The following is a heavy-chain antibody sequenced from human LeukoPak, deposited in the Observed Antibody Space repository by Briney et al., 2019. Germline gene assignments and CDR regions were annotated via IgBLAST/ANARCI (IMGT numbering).Heavy chain of an antibody. J-gene: IGHJ4*02. D-gene: IGHD1-7*01. Sequence: SETLSLTCTVSGYSISSGYDWGWMRQAPGKGLEWLGSISQSGNTYNNPSLKSRVTLSVDTSKNQVSLQMTSVTAADTAMYYCARSELNDYFKYWGQGILVTVS. CDR3: ARSELNDYFKY. V-gene: IGHV4-38-2*02. CDR2: ISQSGNT. CDR1: GYSISSGYD.